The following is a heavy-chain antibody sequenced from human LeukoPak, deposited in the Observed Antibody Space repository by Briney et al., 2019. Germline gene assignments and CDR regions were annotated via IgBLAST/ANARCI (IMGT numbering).Heavy chain of an antibody. D-gene: IGHD2-2*01. Sequence: SVKVSCKASGGTFSSYAISWVRQAPGQGLEWMGRIIPILGIANYAQKFQGRVTITADKSTSTAYMELSSLRSEDTAVYYCASMVVPAAIMFGHSVYYYYYMDVWGKGTTVTVSS. V-gene: IGHV1-69*04. J-gene: IGHJ6*03. CDR1: GGTFSSYA. CDR2: IIPILGIA. CDR3: ASMVVPAAIMFGHSVYYYYYMDV.